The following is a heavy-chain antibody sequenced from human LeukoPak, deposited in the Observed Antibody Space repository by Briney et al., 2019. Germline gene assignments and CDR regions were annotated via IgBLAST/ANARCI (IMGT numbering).Heavy chain of an antibody. CDR1: GGSISSYY. V-gene: IGHV4-59*01. CDR3: ARDGAYSSGWSVDRWDYYGMTS. D-gene: IGHD6-19*01. CDR2: IYYSGST. J-gene: IGHJ6*04. Sequence: AETLSLTCTVSGGSISSYYWSWIRQPPGKGPEGRGYIYYSGSTNYNPSLKSRVTISVDTSKNQFSLKLSSVTAADTAVYYCARDGAYSSGWSVDRWDYYGMTSGAKGPRSPSPQ.